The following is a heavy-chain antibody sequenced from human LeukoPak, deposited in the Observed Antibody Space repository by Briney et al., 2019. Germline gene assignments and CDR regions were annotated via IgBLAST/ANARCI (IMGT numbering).Heavy chain of an antibody. J-gene: IGHJ6*03. V-gene: IGHV1-46*01. CDR2: INPSGGST. Sequence: ASVKVSCTASGYTFTSYYMHWVRQAPGQGLEWMGIINPSGGSTSYAQKFQGRVTMTRDTSTSTVYMELSSLRSDDTAVYYCARCPTCGGDGGGYYYYYMDVWGKGTTVTVSS. D-gene: IGHD2-21*01. CDR1: GYTFTSYY. CDR3: ARCPTCGGDGGGYYYYYMDV.